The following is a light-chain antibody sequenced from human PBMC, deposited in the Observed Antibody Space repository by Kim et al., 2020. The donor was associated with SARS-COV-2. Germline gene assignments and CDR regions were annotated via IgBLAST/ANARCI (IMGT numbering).Light chain of an antibody. V-gene: IGLV2-8*01. Sequence: GQSVTISCTGTSRDVGGYNYVSWYQQHPGKAPKLMIYEVSKRPSGVPDRFSGPKSDNTASLTVSGLQAEDEADYYCSSYAGSDIYVFGTGTKVTVL. CDR2: EVS. J-gene: IGLJ1*01. CDR3: SSYAGSDIYV. CDR1: SRDVGGYNY.